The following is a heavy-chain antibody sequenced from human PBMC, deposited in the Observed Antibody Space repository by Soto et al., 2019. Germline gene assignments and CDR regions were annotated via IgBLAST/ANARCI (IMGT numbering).Heavy chain of an antibody. Sequence: GGSLRLSCAASGFSFSGYGMHWVRQAPDKGLEWVAVISYDGGNKYYADSVKGRFTISRDNSKNTLYLQMNSLRAEDTAVYYCARDPLWGTAMVLWYFDLWGRGTLVTVSS. CDR2: ISYDGGNK. V-gene: IGHV3-30*03. J-gene: IGHJ2*01. CDR3: ARDPLWGTAMVLWYFDL. CDR1: GFSFSGYG. D-gene: IGHD5-18*01.